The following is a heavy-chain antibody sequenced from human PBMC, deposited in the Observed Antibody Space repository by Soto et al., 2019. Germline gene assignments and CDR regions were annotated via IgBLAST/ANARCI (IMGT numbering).Heavy chain of an antibody. CDR3: ARPGAQQWLVPRFGY. CDR2: IYYSGST. V-gene: IGHV4-39*01. J-gene: IGHJ4*02. Sequence: SETLSLSCTVSGGSISSSRYDGGWIHQPPGKGLEWIGSIYYSGSTYYNPSLKSRVTISVDTSKNQFSLKLSSVTAADTAVYYCARPGAQQWLVPRFGYWGQGTLVTVSS. D-gene: IGHD6-19*01. CDR1: GGSISSSRYD.